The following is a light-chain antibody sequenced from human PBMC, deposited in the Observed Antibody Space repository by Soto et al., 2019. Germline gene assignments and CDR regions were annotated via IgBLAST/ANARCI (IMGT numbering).Light chain of an antibody. CDR1: SSNIGAGYD. Sequence: QAVVTQPPSVSGAPGQRVTISCTGSSSNIGAGYDVHWYQQLPGTAPKLLIYGNSNRPSGVPDRFSGSKSGTSASLAITGFQAEDEADYYCQSYDSSRYVFGTGTKLTVL. J-gene: IGLJ1*01. CDR2: GNS. V-gene: IGLV1-40*01. CDR3: QSYDSSRYV.